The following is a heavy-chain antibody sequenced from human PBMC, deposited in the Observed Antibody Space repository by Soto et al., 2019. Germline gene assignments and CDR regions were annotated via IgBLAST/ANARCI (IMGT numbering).Heavy chain of an antibody. V-gene: IGHV1-69*08. J-gene: IGHJ4*02. CDR2: IIPILGIA. CDR1: GGTFSSYT. D-gene: IGHD6-13*01. Sequence: QVQLVQSGAEVKKPGSSVKVSCKASGGTFSSYTISWVRQAPGQGLEWMGRIIPILGIANYAQKFQGRVTITADKSTSTAYRELRSLRSEDTAVYYCARDAGIAAAGPPFDYWGQGALVTVSS. CDR3: ARDAGIAAAGPPFDY.